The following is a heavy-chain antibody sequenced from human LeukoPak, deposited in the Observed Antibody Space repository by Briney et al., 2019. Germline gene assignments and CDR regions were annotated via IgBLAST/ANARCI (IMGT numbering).Heavy chain of an antibody. D-gene: IGHD2-15*01. CDR2: ISGSGGKT. CDR3: AKDWKEVAYCSGGSCYSDY. Sequence: GGSLRLSCPVSGFTFSSYAMSWLRQAPGKGLEGVAVISGSGGKTFYADSVRGRFTISRDNSKNTLYLQMNSLRDEDTAVYYCAKDWKEVAYCSGGSCYSDYWGQGTLVIVSS. J-gene: IGHJ4*02. CDR1: GFTFSSYA. V-gene: IGHV3-23*01.